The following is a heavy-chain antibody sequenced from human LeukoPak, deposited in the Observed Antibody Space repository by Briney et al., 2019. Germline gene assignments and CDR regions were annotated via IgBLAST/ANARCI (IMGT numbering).Heavy chain of an antibody. CDR3: ARTYSSSDLGHT. CDR1: GFTFSNAW. D-gene: IGHD6-13*01. J-gene: IGHJ4*02. CDR2: IYYSGST. V-gene: IGHV4-38-2*01. Sequence: GSLRLSCAASGFTFSNAWMSWVRQPPGKGLEWIGSIYYSGSTYYNPSLKSRVTISVDTSKNQFSLKLSSVTAADTAVYYCARTYSSSDLGHTWGQGTLVTVSS.